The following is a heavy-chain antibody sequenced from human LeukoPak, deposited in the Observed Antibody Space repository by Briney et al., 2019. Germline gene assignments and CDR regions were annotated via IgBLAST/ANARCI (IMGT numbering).Heavy chain of an antibody. J-gene: IGHJ4*02. D-gene: IGHD3-10*01. CDR1: GGSISSGGYY. V-gene: IGHV4-31*03. Sequence: PSETLSLTCTVSGGSISSGGYYWSWIRQHPGKGLEWIGYIYYSGSTYYNPSLKSRVTISVDTSKNQFSLKLSSVTAADTAVYYCARDNVHYYGSGSYYRGMDYFDYWGQGTLVTVSS. CDR3: ARDNVHYYGSGSYYRGMDYFDY. CDR2: IYYSGST.